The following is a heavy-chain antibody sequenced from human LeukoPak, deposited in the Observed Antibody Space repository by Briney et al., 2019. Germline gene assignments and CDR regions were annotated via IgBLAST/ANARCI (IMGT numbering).Heavy chain of an antibody. CDR1: GFTFSTYW. J-gene: IGHJ4*02. Sequence: GGSLRLSCAASGFTFSTYWMSWVRQAPGKGLEWVANIKQDGSEKYYVDSVKGRFTISRDNAKNSLYLQMNSLRAEDTAVYYCARDAVGYYDSSGYYSLDYWGQGTLVTVSS. CDR2: IKQDGSEK. D-gene: IGHD3-22*01. V-gene: IGHV3-7*01. CDR3: ARDAVGYYDSSGYYSLDY.